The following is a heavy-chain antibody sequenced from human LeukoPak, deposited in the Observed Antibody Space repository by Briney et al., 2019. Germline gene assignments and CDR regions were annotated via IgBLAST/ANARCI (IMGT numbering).Heavy chain of an antibody. CDR3: AKDDYGSSGYPHY. V-gene: IGHV3-53*01. J-gene: IGHJ4*02. D-gene: IGHD3-22*01. Sequence: PGGSLRLSCVSSGTIVSTNYIHWVRQAPGKGLESVSILYMNGNTYYADSVKGRFTISRDNSKNTLYLQVNSLRAEDTAVYYCAKDDYGSSGYPHYWGQGTLVTVSS. CDR2: LYMNGNT. CDR1: GTIVSTNY.